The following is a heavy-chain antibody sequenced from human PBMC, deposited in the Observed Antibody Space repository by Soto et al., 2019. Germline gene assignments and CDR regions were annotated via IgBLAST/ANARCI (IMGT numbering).Heavy chain of an antibody. J-gene: IGHJ6*02. Sequence: GGSLRLSCAASGFTFSSYGMHWVRQAPGKGLEWVAVISYDGSNKYYADSVKGRFTVSRDNSKNTLYLQMNSLRAEDTAVYYCAKELLHSPYYYYYGTDVWGQGTTVTVSS. V-gene: IGHV3-30*18. CDR3: AKELLHSPYYYYYGTDV. CDR2: ISYDGSNK. D-gene: IGHD4-4*01. CDR1: GFTFSSYG.